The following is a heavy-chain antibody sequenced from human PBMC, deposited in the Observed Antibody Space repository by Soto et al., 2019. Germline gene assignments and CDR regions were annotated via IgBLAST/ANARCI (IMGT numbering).Heavy chain of an antibody. CDR2: IIPIFGTA. J-gene: IGHJ4*02. D-gene: IGHD1-7*01. CDR3: ARGGDGTTDPQTGDY. CDR1: GGTFSSYA. Sequence: QVQLVQAGAEVKKPGSSVKVSCKASGGTFSSYAISWVRQAPGQGLEWMGGIIPIFGTANYAQKFQGRVTITADKSTSTAYMELNSLRSEDTAVYYCARGGDGTTDPQTGDYWGQGTLVTVSS. V-gene: IGHV1-69*06.